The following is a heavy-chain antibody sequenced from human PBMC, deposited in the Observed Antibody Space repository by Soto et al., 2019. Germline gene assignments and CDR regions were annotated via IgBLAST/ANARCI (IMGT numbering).Heavy chain of an antibody. Sequence: PSETLCLTCTVAGGTISSYCWSWIRQPPGKGLEWIGYIYYSGSTNYNPSLKSRVTISVDTSKNQFSLKLSSVTAADTAVYYCARDRNMEAAASYYYYYGMDVWGQGTTVTV. J-gene: IGHJ6*02. CDR3: ARDRNMEAAASYYYYYGMDV. D-gene: IGHD6-13*01. V-gene: IGHV4-59*01. CDR1: GGTISSYC. CDR2: IYYSGST.